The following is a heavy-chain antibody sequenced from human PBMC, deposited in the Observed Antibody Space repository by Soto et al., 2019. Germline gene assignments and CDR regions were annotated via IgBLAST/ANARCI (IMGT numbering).Heavy chain of an antibody. CDR2: ISGRGGST. J-gene: IGHJ5*02. D-gene: IGHD1-1*01. Sequence: GGSLRLSCAASGFTFSSYAMSWVRQAPGKGLKWVSGISGRGGSTYYADSVKGRFTISRDNSKNTMYLQMNSLSAEDTAVYYCARGGDSNDGCWFDPWGQGTLVTVSS. CDR1: GFTFSSYA. V-gene: IGHV3-23*01. CDR3: ARGGDSNDGCWFDP.